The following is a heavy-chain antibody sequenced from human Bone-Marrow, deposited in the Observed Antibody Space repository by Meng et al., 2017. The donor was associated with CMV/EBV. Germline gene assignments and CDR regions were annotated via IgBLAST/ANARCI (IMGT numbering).Heavy chain of an antibody. V-gene: IGHV5-51*01. J-gene: IGHJ5*02. Sequence: GESLKISCKGSGYSFTSYWIGWVRQMPGKGLEWMGIIYPGDSDTRYSPSFQGHVTISVDKSITTAYLQWSSLKASDTAMYYCSRHKKAPYCTSSSCFETFGWFDPWGQGTLVTVS. CDR1: GYSFTSYW. D-gene: IGHD2-2*01. CDR3: SRHKKAPYCTSSSCFETFGWFDP. CDR2: IYPGDSDT.